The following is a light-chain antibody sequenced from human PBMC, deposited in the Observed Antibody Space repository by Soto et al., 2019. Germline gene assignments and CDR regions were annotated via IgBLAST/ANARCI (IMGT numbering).Light chain of an antibody. CDR3: QQSNSFPIT. CDR1: QGINSY. CDR2: AAS. V-gene: IGKV1D-12*01. Sequence: DIQMTQSPSSVSASVGDRVTITCRASQGINSYLVWYHQKPGKAPKLMIYAASTLQSGVPSRFSGSGSGTDFTLTISSLQPEDVATYYCQQSNSFPITFGQGTRLEI. J-gene: IGKJ5*01.